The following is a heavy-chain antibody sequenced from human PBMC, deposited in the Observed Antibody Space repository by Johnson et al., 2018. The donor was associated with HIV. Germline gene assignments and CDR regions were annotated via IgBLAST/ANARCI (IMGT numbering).Heavy chain of an antibody. Sequence: VQLVESGGGLVKPGGSLRLSCAASGFTFSNAWMSWVRQAPGKGLEWVGRIKSKTDGGTTDYAAPVKGRFTISRDDSKNTLYLQMNSLKTEDTAVYDCTTEWWSYAVDIWGQGTMVTVSS. CDR1: GFTFSNAW. CDR3: TTEWWSYAVDI. D-gene: IGHD2-15*01. CDR2: IKSKTDGGTT. V-gene: IGHV3-15*01. J-gene: IGHJ3*02.